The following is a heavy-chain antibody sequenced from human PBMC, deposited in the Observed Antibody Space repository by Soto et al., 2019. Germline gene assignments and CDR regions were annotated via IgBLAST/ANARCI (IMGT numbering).Heavy chain of an antibody. Sequence: QVQLVQSGAEVKKPGSSVKVSCKASGGTFSSYAISWVRQAPGQGLEWMGGIIPIFGTANYAQKFQGRVTITAAESTSTVYMELSSLRSEDTALYYCARSQGDIVVVVAATPYYYGIEVCGQGTTVTVSS. D-gene: IGHD2-15*01. V-gene: IGHV1-69*01. J-gene: IGHJ6*02. CDR1: GGTFSSYA. CDR2: IIPIFGTA. CDR3: ARSQGDIVVVVAATPYYYGIEV.